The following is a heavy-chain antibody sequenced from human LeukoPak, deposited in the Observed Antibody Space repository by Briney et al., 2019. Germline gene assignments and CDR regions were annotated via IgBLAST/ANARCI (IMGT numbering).Heavy chain of an antibody. CDR3: ARGCKITPYYGSGSPDY. CDR2: INPNSGGT. J-gene: IGHJ4*02. Sequence: GASVKVSCKASGYTFTGYYMHWVRQAPGQGLEWMGWINPNSGGTNYAQKFQGRVTMTRDTSISTAYMELSRLRSDDTAVYYCARGCKITPYYGSGSPDYWGQGTLVTVSS. D-gene: IGHD3-10*01. CDR1: GYTFTGYY. V-gene: IGHV1-2*02.